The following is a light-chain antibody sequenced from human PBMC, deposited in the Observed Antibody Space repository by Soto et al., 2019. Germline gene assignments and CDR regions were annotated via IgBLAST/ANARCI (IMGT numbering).Light chain of an antibody. J-gene: IGKJ2*01. CDR3: QQYISYPYT. V-gene: IGKV1-5*01. CDR2: DAS. Sequence: DIQMTQFPSTLSASVGDRVTITCRASQTTNTWLAWYQQKPGTAPKLLIYDASSLEGGVPSRFSASGSGTEVTITISSLQPDDLATYYCQQYISYPYTFGQGTKVEIK. CDR1: QTTNTW.